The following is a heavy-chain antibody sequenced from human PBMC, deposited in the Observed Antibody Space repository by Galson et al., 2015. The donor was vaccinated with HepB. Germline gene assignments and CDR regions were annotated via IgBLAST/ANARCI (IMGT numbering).Heavy chain of an antibody. Sequence: SLRLSCAASGFTFSSYAMHWVRQAPGKGLEYVSAISSNGGSTYYADSVKGRFTISRDNSKNTLYLQMSSLRAEDTAVYYCVKARKEWLGEDYYYYGMDVWGQGTTVTVSS. J-gene: IGHJ6*02. CDR2: ISSNGGST. V-gene: IGHV3-64D*06. CDR3: VKARKEWLGEDYYYYGMDV. D-gene: IGHD6-19*01. CDR1: GFTFSSYA.